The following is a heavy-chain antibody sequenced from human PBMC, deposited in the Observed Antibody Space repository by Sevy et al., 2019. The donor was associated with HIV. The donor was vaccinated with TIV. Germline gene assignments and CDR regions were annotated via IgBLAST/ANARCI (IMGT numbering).Heavy chain of an antibody. CDR3: AKVLNPALESMMEVTVRSLKGFDV. J-gene: IGHJ3*01. Sequence: GGSLRLSCAASGFTFNTHVMNWVRQAPGKGLEWVSSISGFGNTYYADSVRGRFTISRDNAKHTLYLQMNSLRADDTAVYYCAKVLNPALESMMEVTVRSLKGFDVWGQGTMVTVSS. D-gene: IGHD3-22*01. V-gene: IGHV3-23*01. CDR2: ISGFGNT. CDR1: GFTFNTHV.